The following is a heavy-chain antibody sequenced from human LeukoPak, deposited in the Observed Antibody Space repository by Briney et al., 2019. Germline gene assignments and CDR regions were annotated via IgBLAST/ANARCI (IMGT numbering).Heavy chain of an antibody. CDR2: ISYSGVT. Sequence: SETLSLTCTVSGGSISSYYWSWIRQPPGKGLEWVGYISYSGVTNYSPSLKSRVTTSIDTSKNQFSLKLSSVTAADTAVYYCARGGYSYGEYFDYWGQGTLVTVSS. CDR3: ARGGYSYGEYFDY. D-gene: IGHD5-18*01. CDR1: GGSISSYY. V-gene: IGHV4-59*01. J-gene: IGHJ4*02.